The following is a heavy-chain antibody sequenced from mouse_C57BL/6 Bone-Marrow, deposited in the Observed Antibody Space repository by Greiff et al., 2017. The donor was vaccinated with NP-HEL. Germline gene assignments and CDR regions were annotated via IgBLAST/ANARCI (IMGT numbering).Heavy chain of an antibody. D-gene: IGHD1-1*01. J-gene: IGHJ2*01. CDR1: GFTFSDAW. Sequence: EVHLVESGGGLVQPGGSMKLSCAASGFTFSDAWMDWVRQSPVKGLEWVSEIRNKANDPASYYAESVTGRFTISRAESKNRFYLQMNSLRAEDTGIYYCTRSGSSPHYFDYGGQGTTPTVTA. CDR2: IRNKANDPAS. CDR3: TRSGSSPHYFDY. V-gene: IGHV6-6*01.